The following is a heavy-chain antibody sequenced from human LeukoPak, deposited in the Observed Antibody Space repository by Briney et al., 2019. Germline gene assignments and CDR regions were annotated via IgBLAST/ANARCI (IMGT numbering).Heavy chain of an antibody. CDR2: ISWNRGGI. J-gene: IGHJ5*02. Sequence: GRSVRLSCAASGFTFDDYAMHWVRQAPGKGLVWVSGISWNRGGISYADSVKGRFTISRDNAKNSLYLQMNSLRAEDMASYYCAKSPIAASGHNWFDPWSQGTLVTVSS. D-gene: IGHD6-13*01. V-gene: IGHV3-9*03. CDR3: AKSPIAASGHNWFDP. CDR1: GFTFDDYA.